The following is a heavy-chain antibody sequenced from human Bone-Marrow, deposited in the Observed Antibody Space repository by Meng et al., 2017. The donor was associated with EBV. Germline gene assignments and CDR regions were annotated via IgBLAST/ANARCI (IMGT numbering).Heavy chain of an antibody. CDR3: AKDCFGDKDS. J-gene: IGHJ4*02. D-gene: IGHD2-21*01. CDR2: INTDGSVI. CDR1: GFTLSSYW. V-gene: IGHV3-74*01. Sequence: EVQCMGSGGCLVQPGGYLRLSCAASGFTLSSYWVHWVRQAPGKGLVWVSRINTDGSVINYADSVKGRFTISRDNAKNTVYLQMNNLRAEDTAVYYCAKDCFGDKDSWGQGTLVTVSS.